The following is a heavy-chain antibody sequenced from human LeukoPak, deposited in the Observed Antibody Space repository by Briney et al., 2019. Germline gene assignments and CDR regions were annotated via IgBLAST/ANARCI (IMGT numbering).Heavy chain of an antibody. CDR3: ARDHRGYYYDSSGYYLDY. D-gene: IGHD3-22*01. J-gene: IGHJ4*02. Sequence: PGGSLRLSCAASGFTFSSYAMSWVRQAPGKGLEWVSAISGSGGSTYYADSVKGRFTISRDNAKNSLYLQMNSLRAEDTAVYYCARDHRGYYYDSSGYYLDYWGQGTLVTVSS. V-gene: IGHV3-23*01. CDR1: GFTFSSYA. CDR2: ISGSGGST.